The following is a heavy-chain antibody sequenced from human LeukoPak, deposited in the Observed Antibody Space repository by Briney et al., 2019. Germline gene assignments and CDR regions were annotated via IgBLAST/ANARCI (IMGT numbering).Heavy chain of an antibody. CDR1: GYTFTSYG. Sequence: ASVKVSCKASGYTFTSYGISWVRQAPGQGLEWMGWINVYNGNINYAQKLQGRVTMTTDTSTSTAYMELRSLRSDDTAVYYCASGYLGRAGTTDRLDYWGQGTLVTVSS. J-gene: IGHJ4*02. D-gene: IGHD4-17*01. CDR3: ASGYLGRAGTTDRLDY. CDR2: INVYNGNI. V-gene: IGHV1-18*01.